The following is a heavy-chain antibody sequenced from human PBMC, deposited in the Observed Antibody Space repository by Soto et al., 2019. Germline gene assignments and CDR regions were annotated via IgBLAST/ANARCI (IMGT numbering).Heavy chain of an antibody. Sequence: QVHLVQSGAEVKKPGASVKVSCKASGYSFTDYYMHWVRQAPGQGLEWMGWINTKTGGTNYAQRVQGRVTMTGDTSINTAYMELSRLRSDYTAVYYCARVGPTGGFDAWGQGTVVTVSS. J-gene: IGHJ5*02. V-gene: IGHV1-2*02. CDR1: GYSFTDYY. D-gene: IGHD1-26*01. CDR2: INTKTGGT. CDR3: ARVGPTGGFDA.